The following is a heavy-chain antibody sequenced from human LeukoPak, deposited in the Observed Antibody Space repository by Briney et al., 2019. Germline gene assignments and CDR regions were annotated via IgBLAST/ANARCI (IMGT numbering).Heavy chain of an antibody. J-gene: IGHJ3*02. Sequence: SETLSLTCTVSGGSISSYYWSWIRQPAGKGLEWIGRIYTSGSTNYNPSLKSRVTMSVDTSKNRFSLKLSSVTAADTAVYYCARASTEPSGNQEYYYDSSGYVVRSTPFDAFDIWGQGTMVTVSS. V-gene: IGHV4-4*07. CDR2: IYTSGST. CDR3: ARASTEPSGNQEYYYDSSGYVVRSTPFDAFDI. CDR1: GGSISSYY. D-gene: IGHD3-22*01.